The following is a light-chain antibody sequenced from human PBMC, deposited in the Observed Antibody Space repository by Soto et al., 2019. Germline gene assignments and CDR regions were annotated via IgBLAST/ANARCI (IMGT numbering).Light chain of an antibody. CDR2: DAS. Sequence: GDRVTITCRASQTTNTWLAWYQQKPGTAPKLLIYDASSLEGGVPSRFSASGSGTDFTLTISSLQPDDLATYYCQQYISYPYTFGQGTKAEIK. V-gene: IGKV1-5*01. J-gene: IGKJ2*01. CDR3: QQYISYPYT. CDR1: QTTNTW.